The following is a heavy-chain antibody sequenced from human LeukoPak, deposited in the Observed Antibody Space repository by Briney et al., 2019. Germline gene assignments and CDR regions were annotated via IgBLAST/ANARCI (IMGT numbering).Heavy chain of an antibody. V-gene: IGHV4-38-2*02. CDR1: GYSISTDYY. D-gene: IGHD3-22*01. CDR3: ARLGDTSGYYQHFDY. Sequence: SETLSLTCSVSGYSISTDYYWGWIRQAPGKGLEWIGIINHRGSTNYNPSLKSRVTISPDTSKNQFSLKLSSVTAADTALYYCARLGDTSGYYQHFDYWGQGTLVTVSS. CDR2: INHRGST. J-gene: IGHJ4*01.